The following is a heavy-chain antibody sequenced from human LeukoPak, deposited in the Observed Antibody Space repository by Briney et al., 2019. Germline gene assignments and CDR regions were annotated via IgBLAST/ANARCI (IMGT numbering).Heavy chain of an antibody. D-gene: IGHD1-1*01. J-gene: IGHJ4*02. CDR3: ARKEQGTMFDY. Sequence: KPSETLSLTCTVSADSTTRSNSYWGWIRQPPGEGLEWIGTIAYSGSTYYNPSLKTRVTLSVDTSKSHLSLELSSVTAADTAVYFCARKEQGTMFDYWGQGSLVTVSS. CDR1: ADSTTRSNSY. V-gene: IGHV4-39*01. CDR2: IAYSGST.